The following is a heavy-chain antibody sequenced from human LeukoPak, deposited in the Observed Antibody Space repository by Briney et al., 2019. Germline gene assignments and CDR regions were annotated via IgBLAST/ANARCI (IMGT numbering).Heavy chain of an antibody. CDR1: RFTFSSYS. CDR3: ARVSTYYDILTGYYMGGYFAY. CDR2: ISSSSSYI. J-gene: IGHJ4*02. D-gene: IGHD3-9*01. Sequence: GGSLRLSCAASRFTFSSYSMNWVRQAPGKGLEWVSSISSSSSYIYYADSVKGRFTISRDNAKNSLYLQMNSLRAEDTAVYYCARVSTYYDILTGYYMGGYFAYWGQGTLVTVSS. V-gene: IGHV3-21*01.